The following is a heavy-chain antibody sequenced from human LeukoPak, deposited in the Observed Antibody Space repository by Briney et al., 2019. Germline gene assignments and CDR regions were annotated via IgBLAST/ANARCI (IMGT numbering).Heavy chain of an antibody. V-gene: IGHV3-11*05. J-gene: IGHJ4*02. Sequence: PGGSLRLSCAASGFTFSDYYMSWVRQAPGKGLEWVSYISSSGGYTNYADSVKGRFTMSRDNAKNSLYLQMNSLRAEGTAVYYCARDDSSSGYYFWGQGTLVTVSS. CDR2: ISSSGGYT. CDR3: ARDDSSSGYYF. D-gene: IGHD3-22*01. CDR1: GFTFSDYY.